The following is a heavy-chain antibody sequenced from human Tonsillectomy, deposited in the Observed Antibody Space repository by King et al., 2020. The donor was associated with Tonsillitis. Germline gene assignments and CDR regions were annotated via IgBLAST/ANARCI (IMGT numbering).Heavy chain of an antibody. J-gene: IGHJ5*02. V-gene: IGHV3-30-3*01. CDR3: ARDSFDDFWSGYMTP. CDR2: ISYDGSNK. Sequence: VQLVESGGGVVQPGRSLRLSCAASGFTFSSYTMHWVRQAPGKGLEWVAVISYDGSNKYYADSVKGRFTISRDNSKNTLYLQMNSLRAEDTAVYYCARDSFDDFWSGYMTPWGQGTLVTVSS. D-gene: IGHD3-3*01. CDR1: GFTFSSYT.